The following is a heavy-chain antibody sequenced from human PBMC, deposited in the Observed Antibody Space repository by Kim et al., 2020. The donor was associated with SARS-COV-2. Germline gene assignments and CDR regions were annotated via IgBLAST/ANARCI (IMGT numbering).Heavy chain of an antibody. J-gene: IGHJ4*02. CDR3: ARLEGGYYFDY. Sequence: TNYNPSLQARVTLSVDTSKNQFSLKLSSVPAADTAVYYCARLEGGYYFDYWGQGTLVTVSS. CDR2: T. D-gene: IGHD1-26*01. V-gene: IGHV4-61*07.